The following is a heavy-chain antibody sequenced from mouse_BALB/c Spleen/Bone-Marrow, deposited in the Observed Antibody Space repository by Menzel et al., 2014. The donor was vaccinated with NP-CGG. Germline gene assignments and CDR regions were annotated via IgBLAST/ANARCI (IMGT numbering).Heavy chain of an antibody. CDR1: GYSITSDYA. Sequence: EVQLQQSGPGLVKPSQSLSLPCTVTGYSITSDYAWNWIRQFPGNKLEWMGYISYSGSSSYNPSLESRISITRDTSKTQFFLQLHSVTTEDTATYYCARYDYDVGYFDYWGQGTTLTVSS. CDR3: ARYDYDVGYFDY. D-gene: IGHD2-4*01. J-gene: IGHJ2*01. V-gene: IGHV3-2*02. CDR2: ISYSGSS.